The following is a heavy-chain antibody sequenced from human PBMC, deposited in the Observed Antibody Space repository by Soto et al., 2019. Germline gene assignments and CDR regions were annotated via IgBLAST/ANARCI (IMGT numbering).Heavy chain of an antibody. J-gene: IGHJ4*02. CDR1: GGSISSSSYY. Sequence: SETLSLTCTVSGGSISSSSYYWGWIRQPPGKGLEWIGSIYYSGSTYYNPSLKSRVTISVDTSKNQFSLKLSSVTAADTAVYYCVGSSGYYYAEGYYFDYWGQGTLVTVSS. V-gene: IGHV4-39*01. CDR2: IYYSGST. D-gene: IGHD3-22*01. CDR3: VGSSGYYYAEGYYFDY.